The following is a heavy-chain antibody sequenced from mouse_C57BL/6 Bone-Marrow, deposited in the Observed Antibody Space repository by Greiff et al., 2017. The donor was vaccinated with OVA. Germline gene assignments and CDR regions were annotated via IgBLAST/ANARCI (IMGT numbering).Heavy chain of an antibody. Sequence: VQVVESGAELARPGASVKLSCKASGYTFTSYGISWVKQRTGQGLEWIGEIYPRSGNTYYNEKFKGKATLTADKSSSTAYMELRILTSEDSAVYFCARESLYYYGSSYWGQGTTLTVSS. D-gene: IGHD1-1*01. CDR3: ARESLYYYGSSY. J-gene: IGHJ2*01. CDR1: GYTFTSYG. CDR2: IYPRSGNT. V-gene: IGHV1-81*01.